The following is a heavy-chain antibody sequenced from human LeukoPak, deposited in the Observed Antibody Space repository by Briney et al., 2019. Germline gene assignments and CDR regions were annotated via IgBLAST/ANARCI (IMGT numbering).Heavy chain of an antibody. CDR3: ASIAAAGTWFGRYYGMDV. CDR2: IIPILGIA. CDR1: GGTFSSYA. Sequence: VASVKVSCKASGGTFSSYAISWVRQAPGQGLEWMGRIIPILGIANYAQKFQGRVTITADKSTSTAYMELSSLRSEDTAVYYCASIAAAGTWFGRYYGMDVWGQGTTVTVSS. V-gene: IGHV1-69*04. D-gene: IGHD6-13*01. J-gene: IGHJ6*02.